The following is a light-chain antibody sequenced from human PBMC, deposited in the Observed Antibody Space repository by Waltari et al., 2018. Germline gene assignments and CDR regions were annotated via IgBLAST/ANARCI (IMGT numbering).Light chain of an antibody. CDR3: CSYTGSYTYVV. V-gene: IGLV2-11*01. J-gene: IGLJ2*01. CDR1: SSDVGGYNH. CDR2: DVN. Sequence: QSALTQPRSVSGSPGQSVTISCTGTSSDVGGYNHVSWYQQHPGKVPKLMIYDVNKRPSGVPDRFSGSKSGNTASLTISGLQAEDEADYSCCSYTGSYTYVVFGGGTKLTVL.